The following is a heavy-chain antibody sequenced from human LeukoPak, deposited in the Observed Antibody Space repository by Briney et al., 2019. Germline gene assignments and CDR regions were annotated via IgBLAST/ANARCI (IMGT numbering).Heavy chain of an antibody. CDR3: AREGYDILTGRADYYFDY. Sequence: GSLRLSCAASGFTFSSYAVHWVRQAPGKGLEWVAVISYDGSNKYYADSVKGRFTISRDNSKNTLYLQMNSLRAEDTAVYYCAREGYDILTGRADYYFDYWGQGTLVTVSS. D-gene: IGHD3-9*01. J-gene: IGHJ4*02. CDR2: ISYDGSNK. CDR1: GFTFSSYA. V-gene: IGHV3-30-3*01.